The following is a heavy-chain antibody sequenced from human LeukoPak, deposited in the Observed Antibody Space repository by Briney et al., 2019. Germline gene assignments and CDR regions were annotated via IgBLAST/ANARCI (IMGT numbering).Heavy chain of an antibody. Sequence: SETLSLTCTVSGYSISSGYYWGWIRQPPGKGLEWIGSIYHSGSTYYNPSLKSRVTISVDTSKNQFSLKLSSVTAADTAVYYCAREYLGVVPAAKLGYAFDIWGQGTMVTVSS. J-gene: IGHJ3*02. CDR3: AREYLGVVPAAKLGYAFDI. CDR1: GYSISSGYY. CDR2: IYHSGST. D-gene: IGHD2-2*01. V-gene: IGHV4-38-2*02.